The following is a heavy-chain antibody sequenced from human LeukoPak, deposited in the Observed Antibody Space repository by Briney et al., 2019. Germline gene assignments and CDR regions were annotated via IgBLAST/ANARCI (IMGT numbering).Heavy chain of an antibody. J-gene: IGHJ4*02. CDR3: ARVDSDCSGGSCYTGLFDY. Sequence: SGRSLRLSCAASGFTFDVYAMGGVPQAPGGGWEGFIGINSRGGSIGYADSVKRRFTISRDNAKNSLYLQMNSLRAEDTALYYCARVDSDCSGGSCYTGLFDYWGQGTLVTVSS. CDR2: INSRGGSI. CDR1: GFTFDVYA. V-gene: IGHV3-20*04. D-gene: IGHD2-15*01.